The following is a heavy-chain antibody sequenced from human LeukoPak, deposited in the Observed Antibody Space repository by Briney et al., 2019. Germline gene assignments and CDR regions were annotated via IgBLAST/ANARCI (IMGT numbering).Heavy chain of an antibody. D-gene: IGHD7-27*01. CDR1: GFSFSSSG. J-gene: IGHJ1*01. Sequence: GGSLRLSRAASGFSFSSSGMNWVRQAPGKGLQWISYIDSSSSTKNYADSVKGRFTISRDNAKNSLYLQMSSLRAEDTAVYYCAGPLGSPFFHRWGQGTLVTVSS. CDR3: AGPLGSPFFHR. V-gene: IGHV3-48*01. CDR2: IDSSSSTK.